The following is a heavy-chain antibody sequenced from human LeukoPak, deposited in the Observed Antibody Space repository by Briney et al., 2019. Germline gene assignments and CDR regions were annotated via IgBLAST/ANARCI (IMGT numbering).Heavy chain of an antibody. CDR3: AKDRRIDSSGYYYDY. Sequence: GGSLRLSCTASGFTFNDYAMVWVRQAPGKGLEWVPTIGGAGGNTFYADAVRGRFTISRDNSKNTLYLQMNSLRAEDTAVYYCAKDRRIDSSGYYYDYWGQGTLVTVSS. D-gene: IGHD3-22*01. CDR2: IGGAGGNT. CDR1: GFTFNDYA. J-gene: IGHJ4*02. V-gene: IGHV3-23*01.